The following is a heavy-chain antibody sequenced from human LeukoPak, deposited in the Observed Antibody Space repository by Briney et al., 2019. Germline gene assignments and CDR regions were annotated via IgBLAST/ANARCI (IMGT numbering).Heavy chain of an antibody. D-gene: IGHD3-9*01. Sequence: GGSLRLSCAASGFNFSSYEMNWVRQAPGKGLEWISYISSSGTTISYADSVKGRLTISRDNSKNTLYLQMNSLRAEDTAVYYCAKGDYDILTGYSALDHWGQGTLVTVSS. CDR2: ISSSGTTI. J-gene: IGHJ4*02. CDR3: AKGDYDILTGYSALDH. CDR1: GFNFSSYE. V-gene: IGHV3-48*03.